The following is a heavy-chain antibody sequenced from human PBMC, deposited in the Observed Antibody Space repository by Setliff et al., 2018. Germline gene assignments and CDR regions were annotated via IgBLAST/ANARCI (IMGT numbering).Heavy chain of an antibody. V-gene: IGHV7-4-1*02. CDR1: GYTFTNYA. Sequence: ASVKVSCKASGYTFTNYAMTWMRQAPGQGLEYMGWINTNTGNPIYAQGFTGRFVFPLDTSVSTAYLQISSLKSEDTAVYYCARGSRFGTIVYKGDYYMDVWGKGTTVTV. CDR2: INTNTGNP. CDR3: ARGSRFGTIVYKGDYYMDV. D-gene: IGHD3-10*01. J-gene: IGHJ6*03.